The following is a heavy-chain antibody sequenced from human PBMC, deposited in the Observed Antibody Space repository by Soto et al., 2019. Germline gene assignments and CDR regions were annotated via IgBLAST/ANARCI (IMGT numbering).Heavy chain of an antibody. V-gene: IGHV3-30*18. D-gene: IGHD2-15*01. CDR2: ISYDGSNK. J-gene: IGHJ6*02. CDR1: GFTFSSYG. CDR3: AKDYVVRAFYGMDV. Sequence: GGSLRLSCAASGFTFSSYGMHWVRQAPGKGLEWVAVISYDGSNKYYADSVKGRFTISRDNSKNTLYLQMNSLRAEDTAVYYCAKDYVVRAFYGMDVWGQGTTVTVSS.